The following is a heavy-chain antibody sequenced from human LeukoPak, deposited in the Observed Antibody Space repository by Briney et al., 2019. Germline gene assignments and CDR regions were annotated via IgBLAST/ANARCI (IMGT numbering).Heavy chain of an antibody. Sequence: SETLSLTCTVSGGSISSSIYYWGWIRQPPGKGLEWIGSIHYSGSTYYNPSLKSRVTISVYTSKNQFSLSLRAVTASDTAVYHCARPSVFGSGDYFDYWGQGILVTVSS. CDR3: ARPSVFGSGDYFDY. CDR2: IHYSGST. CDR1: GGSISSSIYY. V-gene: IGHV4-39*01. J-gene: IGHJ4*02. D-gene: IGHD3-3*01.